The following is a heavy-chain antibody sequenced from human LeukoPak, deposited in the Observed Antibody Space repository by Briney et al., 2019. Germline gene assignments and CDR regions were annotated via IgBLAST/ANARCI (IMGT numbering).Heavy chain of an antibody. CDR1: GYTLTELS. V-gene: IGHV1-24*01. Sequence: GASVKVSCKVSGYTLTELSMHWVRQAPGKGLEWMGGFDPEDGETIYAQKFQGRVTMTEDTSTDTAYMELSSLRSEDTAVYYCATSSPFVGRDGYNGNDAFDIWGQGTMVTVSS. J-gene: IGHJ3*02. D-gene: IGHD5-24*01. CDR3: ATSSPFVGRDGYNGNDAFDI. CDR2: FDPEDGET.